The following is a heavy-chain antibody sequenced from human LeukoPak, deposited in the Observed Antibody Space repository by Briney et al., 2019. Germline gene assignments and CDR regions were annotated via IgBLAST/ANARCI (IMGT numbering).Heavy chain of an antibody. D-gene: IGHD2-15*01. V-gene: IGHV1-8*01. CDR3: ARRLGYCSDGSCYSLNY. CDR2: MNPNSGNT. J-gene: IGHJ4*02. Sequence: ASVKVSCKASGYTFTSYDINWVRQATGQGLEWMRWMNPNSGNTGYAQKFQGRVTMTRNTSISTAYMELSSLRSEDTAVYYCARRLGYCSDGSCYSLNYWGQGTLVTVSS. CDR1: GYTFTSYD.